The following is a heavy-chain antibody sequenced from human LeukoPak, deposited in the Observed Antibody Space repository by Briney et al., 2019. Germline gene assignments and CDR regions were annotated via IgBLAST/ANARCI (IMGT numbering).Heavy chain of an antibody. J-gene: IGHJ6*03. CDR1: GYSISSGYY. D-gene: IGHD3-10*01. Sequence: SETLSLTCTVSGYSISSGYYWGWIRQPPGKGLEWIGNIYYSGSTYYNPSLKSRVTISVDTSKNQFSLKLSSVTAADTAVYYCAREMQDKSLQWIGELKKYYYYYMDVWGKGTTVIVSS. CDR3: AREMQDKSLQWIGELKKYYYYYMDV. V-gene: IGHV4-38-2*02. CDR2: IYYSGST.